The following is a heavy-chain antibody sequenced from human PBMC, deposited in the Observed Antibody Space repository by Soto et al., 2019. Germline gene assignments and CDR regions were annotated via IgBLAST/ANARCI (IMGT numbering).Heavy chain of an antibody. CDR3: ARMSHYYGSGSYPLFDY. CDR1: GGSISSGGYY. J-gene: IGHJ4*02. Sequence: QVQLQESGPGLVKPSQTLSLTCTVSGGSISSGGYYWSWIRQHPGKGLEWIGYIYYSGSTYYNPSLKSRVTIAVETSKNQFSLKPSSVTAADTAVYYCARMSHYYGSGSYPLFDYWGQGTLVTVSS. V-gene: IGHV4-31*03. D-gene: IGHD3-10*01. CDR2: IYYSGST.